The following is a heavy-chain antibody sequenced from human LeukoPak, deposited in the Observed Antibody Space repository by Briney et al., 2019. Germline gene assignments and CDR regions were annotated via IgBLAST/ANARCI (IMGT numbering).Heavy chain of an antibody. D-gene: IGHD1-26*01. CDR1: GGSISSYC. CDR2: IYYSGST. J-gene: IGHJ4*02. CDR3: ARDGSGSYWAYFDY. V-gene: IGHV4-59*01. Sequence: PSETLSLTCTVSGGSISSYCWSWIRQPPGKGLEWIGYIYYSGSTNYNPSLKSRVTISVDTSKNQFSLKLSSVTAADTAVYYCARDGSGSYWAYFDYWGQGTLVTVSS.